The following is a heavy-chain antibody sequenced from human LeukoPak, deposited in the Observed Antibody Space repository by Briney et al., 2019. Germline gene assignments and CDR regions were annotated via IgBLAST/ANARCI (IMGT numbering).Heavy chain of an antibody. Sequence: QPGGSLRLSCAASGFTFSIYWMSWVRQAPGKGLEWVDNIKEDGSEKYYGDSVKGRFTISRDNAKNSLYLQMNSLRAEDTAVYYCARDSSGYQWGQGTLVTVSS. J-gene: IGHJ4*02. CDR1: GFTFSIYW. CDR2: IKEDGSEK. D-gene: IGHD3-22*01. V-gene: IGHV3-7*01. CDR3: ARDSSGYQ.